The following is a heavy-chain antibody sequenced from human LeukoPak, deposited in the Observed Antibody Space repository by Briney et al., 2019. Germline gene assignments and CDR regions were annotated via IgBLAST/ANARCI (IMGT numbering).Heavy chain of an antibody. CDR3: ARHPGEFDS. Sequence: SETLSLTCAVYGGSFSGYYWSWIRQPPGKGLEWIGEINHSGSTNYNPSLKSRVTISVDTSKNQFSLKLNSVTAADTAVYYCARHPGEFDSWGQGTLVTISS. CDR1: GGSFSGYY. J-gene: IGHJ4*02. V-gene: IGHV4-34*01. CDR2: INHSGST. D-gene: IGHD7-27*01.